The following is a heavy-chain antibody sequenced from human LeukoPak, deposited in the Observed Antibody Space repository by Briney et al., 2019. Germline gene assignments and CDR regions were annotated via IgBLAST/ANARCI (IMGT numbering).Heavy chain of an antibody. V-gene: IGHV4-59*01. J-gene: IGHJ5*02. CDR3: ARVRLGFDP. CDR1: GGSISSYY. CDR2: IYYSGST. D-gene: IGHD6-25*01. Sequence: PSETLPLTCTVSGGSISSYYRSWIRQPPGKGLEWIGYIYYSGSTNYNPSLKSRVTISVDTSKNQFSLKLSSVTAADTAVYYCARVRLGFDPWGQGTLVTVSS.